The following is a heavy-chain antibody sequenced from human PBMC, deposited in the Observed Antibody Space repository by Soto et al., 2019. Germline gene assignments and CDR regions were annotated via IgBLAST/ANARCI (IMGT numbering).Heavy chain of an antibody. CDR3: MPTTRGGPLDH. CDR1: GFTFTTYW. J-gene: IGHJ4*02. V-gene: IGHV3-7*03. CDR2: IRQDGSET. D-gene: IGHD1-1*01. Sequence: EVQLVESGGDLVQPGGSLRLSCAASGFTFTTYWMTWVRQAPGKGLEWVAIIRQDGSETKYGDSVKGRFTISRDNAKNSAYLQMNGLEAEDTAVYYCMPTTRGGPLDHWGQGTLVTVSS.